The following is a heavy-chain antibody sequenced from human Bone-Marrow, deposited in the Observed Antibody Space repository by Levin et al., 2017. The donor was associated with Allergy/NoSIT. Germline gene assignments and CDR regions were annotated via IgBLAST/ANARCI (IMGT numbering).Heavy chain of an antibody. D-gene: IGHD4-17*01. CDR3: AKGLTWDGSVTTTFDS. V-gene: IGHV3-23*01. CDR1: GFMSSSFA. J-gene: IGHJ4*02. CDR2: ISGSGDST. Sequence: ETLSLTCAASGFMSSSFAMTWVRQAPGKGLEWVSSISGSGDSTYYAGSVKGRFTISRDNSKHTIYLLMNSLRADDTAVYYCAKGLTWDGSVTTTFDSWGQGTLVTVSS.